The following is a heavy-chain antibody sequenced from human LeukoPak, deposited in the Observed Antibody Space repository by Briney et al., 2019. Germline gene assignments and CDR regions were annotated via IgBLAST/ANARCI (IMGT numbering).Heavy chain of an antibody. J-gene: IGHJ3*02. CDR2: IWYDGSDK. D-gene: IGHD2/OR15-2a*01. V-gene: IGHV3-33*01. Sequence: GGSLRLSCAPSGFTFSSYGFHWVRQAPGKGLECVAGIWYDGSDKYYADSVKGRLTISRDNSKNTLYMQLHSARAEVTAVYYCARLSGYAFDIWGPGTMVTVSS. CDR3: ARLSGYAFDI. CDR1: GFTFSSYG.